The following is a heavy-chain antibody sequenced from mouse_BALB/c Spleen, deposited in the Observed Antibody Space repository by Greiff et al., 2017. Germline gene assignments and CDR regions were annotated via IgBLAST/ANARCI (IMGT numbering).Heavy chain of an antibody. D-gene: IGHD1-1*02. CDR3: ARAYGHWYFDV. J-gene: IGHJ1*01. V-gene: IGHV5-17*02. CDR2: ISSGSSTI. Sequence: EVQVVESGGGLVQPGGSRKLSCAASGFTFSSFGMHWVRQAPEKGLEWVAYISSGSSTIYYADTVKGRFTISRDNPKNTLFLQMTSLRSEDTAMYYCARAYGHWYFDVWGAGTTVTVSS. CDR1: GFTFSSFG.